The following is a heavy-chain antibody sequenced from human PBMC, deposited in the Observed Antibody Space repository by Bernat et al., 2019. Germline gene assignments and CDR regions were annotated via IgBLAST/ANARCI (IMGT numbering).Heavy chain of an antibody. Sequence: QVQLVESGGGLVKPGGSLRLSCTASGFTFSDYYMSWIRQAPGKGLEWVSYISSGSTYTNYADSVKGRFTISRDNARNSLYLQMNSLRAEDTAVYYCARDMSGSRWYGDEKFDDGGQGTLVTVSS. D-gene: IGHD6-13*01. CDR2: ISSGSTYT. CDR3: ARDMSGSRWYGDEKFDD. J-gene: IGHJ4*02. V-gene: IGHV3-11*05. CDR1: GFTFSDYY.